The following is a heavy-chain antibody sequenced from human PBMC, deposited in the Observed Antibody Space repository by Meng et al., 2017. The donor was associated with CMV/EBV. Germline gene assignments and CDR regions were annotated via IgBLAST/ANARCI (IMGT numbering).Heavy chain of an antibody. D-gene: IGHD3-16*01. CDR3: ARVTSVAYYFDY. J-gene: IGHJ4*02. Sequence: SCKASGHTFTGYYMHWVRQAPGQGLEWMGWINPNSGGTNYAQKFQGRVTMTRGTSISTAYMELSRLRSDDTAVYYCARVTSVAYYFDYWGQGTLVTVSS. CDR2: INPNSGGT. V-gene: IGHV1-2*02. CDR1: GHTFTGYY.